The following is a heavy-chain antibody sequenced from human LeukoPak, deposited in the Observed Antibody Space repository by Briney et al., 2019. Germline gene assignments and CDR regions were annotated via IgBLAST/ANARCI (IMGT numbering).Heavy chain of an antibody. CDR1: GFTFSSYA. J-gene: IGHJ4*02. CDR2: ISYDGNNK. CDR3: ARDGENHYYDY. Sequence: GGSLRLSCAASGFTFSSYAMHWVRQAPGKGLEWVAVISYDGNNKYYTDSVKGRFTISRDNSKNTVYLEMNSLRAEDTAVYYCARDGENHYYDYWGQGTLVTVSS. D-gene: IGHD7-27*01. V-gene: IGHV3-30*14.